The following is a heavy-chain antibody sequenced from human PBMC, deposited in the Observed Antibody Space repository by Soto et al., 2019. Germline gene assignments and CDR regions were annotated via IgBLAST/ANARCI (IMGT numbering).Heavy chain of an antibody. V-gene: IGHV1-18*04. D-gene: IGHD1-1*01. Sequence: QVHLVQSGSEVKTPGASVKVSCQASGHTSTHNGISWVRRAPGQGLERMGWININRGDVNHAPKFQGRVTLTTDTSTSTAYLELRSLRLDDTGVYFCATDDMNRGRFDYWGHGTRVSVSS. CDR2: ININRGDV. J-gene: IGHJ4*01. CDR3: ATDDMNRGRFDY. CDR1: GHTSTHNG.